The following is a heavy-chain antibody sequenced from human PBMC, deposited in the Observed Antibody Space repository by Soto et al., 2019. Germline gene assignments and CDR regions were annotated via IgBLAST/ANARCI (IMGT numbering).Heavy chain of an antibody. CDR3: VRNGYYCLDI. Sequence: QVQLQESGPGLVKSSGTLSLTCTVSGDSITNSDWWSWVRQSPGKGLEWIGEIHHSGATNYNPSLKSRVTISVDKSTNPLSLKVSSVTAADTAVYYCVRNGYYCLDIWGQGTTGTVSS. CDR1: GDSITNSDW. J-gene: IGHJ6*02. CDR2: IHHSGAT. V-gene: IGHV4-4*02.